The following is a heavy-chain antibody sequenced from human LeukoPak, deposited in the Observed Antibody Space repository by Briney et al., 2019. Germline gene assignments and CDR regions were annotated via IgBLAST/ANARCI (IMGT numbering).Heavy chain of an antibody. CDR2: INPNSGGT. Sequence: GASVKVSCKASGYTFSDHYMQWVRQAPGQGFEWLGWINPNSGGTSYAQKFQGRVTMTRDTSISTAYMELSRLRSDDTAVYYCARGTTEPAAADYWGQGTLVTVSS. V-gene: IGHV1-2*02. J-gene: IGHJ4*02. CDR1: GYTFSDHY. D-gene: IGHD1-1*01. CDR3: ARGTTEPAAADY.